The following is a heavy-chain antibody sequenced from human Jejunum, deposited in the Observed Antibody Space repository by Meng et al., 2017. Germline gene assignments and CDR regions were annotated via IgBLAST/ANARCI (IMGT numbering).Heavy chain of an antibody. V-gene: IGHV4-38-2*01. Sequence: GSLRLSCDVSGFSISSGYYWGWIRQPPGKGLEWIGSIFHSGATYYNSSLKSRITIPVDTSKEQFSLRLSSVTAPDTAVCYCARIDTLFGILSSYWGQGILVTVSS. CDR2: IFHSGAT. CDR3: ARIDTLFGILSSY. J-gene: IGHJ4*02. D-gene: IGHD3-3*01. CDR1: GFSISSGYY.